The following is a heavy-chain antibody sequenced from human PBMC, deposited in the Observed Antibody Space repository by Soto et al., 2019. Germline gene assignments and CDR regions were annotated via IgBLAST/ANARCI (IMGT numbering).Heavy chain of an antibody. J-gene: IGHJ4*02. CDR2: IHHTGRT. CDR1: GGSVNSDNYY. CDR3: AREFSNTPEAFDS. Sequence: SETLSLTCTVSGGSVNSDNYYWSWIRQPPGKGLEWIGYIHHTGRTNYNPSLESRITISLDTSKNQFSLTLSSVTAADTALFYCAREFSNTPEAFDSWGQGALVTVSS. V-gene: IGHV4-61*01. D-gene: IGHD3-3*02.